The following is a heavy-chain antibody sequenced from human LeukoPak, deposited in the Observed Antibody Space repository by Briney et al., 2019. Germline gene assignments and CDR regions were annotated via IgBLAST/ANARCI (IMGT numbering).Heavy chain of an antibody. CDR3: ARALGDNYTPERLTP. J-gene: IGHJ5*02. CDR1: GFIFGDYY. V-gene: IGHV3-11*01. Sequence: TGGSLRLSCAASGFIFGDYYMNWIRQAPGKGPEWISFISRQGNTIYYAASVRGRFTISRDNAKNSLYLQMNSLRAEDTAVYYCARALGDNYTPERLTPWGQGTLVTVSS. D-gene: IGHD3-3*01. CDR2: ISRQGNTI.